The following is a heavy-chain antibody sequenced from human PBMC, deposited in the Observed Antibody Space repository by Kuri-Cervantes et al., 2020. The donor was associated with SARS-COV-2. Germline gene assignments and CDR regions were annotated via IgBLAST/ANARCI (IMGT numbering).Heavy chain of an antibody. V-gene: IGHV3-49*04. J-gene: IGHJ6*03. CDR1: GFTFSSYA. Sequence: GESLKISCAASGFTFSSYAIHWVRQAPGKGLEWVGFIRSKAYGGTTEYAASVKGRFTISRDDSKSIAYLQMNSLKTEDTAVYYCTRYDFWSGYYMDVWGKGTTVTVSS. D-gene: IGHD3-3*01. CDR2: IRSKAYGGTT. CDR3: TRYDFWSGYYMDV.